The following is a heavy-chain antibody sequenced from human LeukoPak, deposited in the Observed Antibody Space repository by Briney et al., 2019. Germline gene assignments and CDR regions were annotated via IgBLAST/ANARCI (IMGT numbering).Heavy chain of an antibody. CDR3: ARGAAGTTPDYYYFGLDG. J-gene: IGHJ6*02. CDR1: GYRFTDYW. Sequence: GESLKISCKGSGYRFTDYWIGWVRQMPGKGLEWMGISYPGDSATRYSPSFQGQVTISADKSINTAHLQWSSLKASDTAMYYCARGAAGTTPDYYYFGLDGWGQGATVRVSS. D-gene: IGHD1-7*01. V-gene: IGHV5-51*01. CDR2: SYPGDSAT.